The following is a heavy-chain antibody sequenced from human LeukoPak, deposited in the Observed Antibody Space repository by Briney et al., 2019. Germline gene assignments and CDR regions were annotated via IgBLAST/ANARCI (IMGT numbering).Heavy chain of an antibody. D-gene: IGHD3-16*02. J-gene: IGHJ4*02. CDR1: GFTFTNAW. Sequence: GGSLRLSCAASGFTFTNAWMSWVRQAAGKGLEWVGRIRSKTDGGTTDYAAPVKGRFTISRDDSKNTLYLQMNSLKTEDTAVYYCTTEDYDYVWGSYRHDYWGQGTLVTVSS. V-gene: IGHV3-15*01. CDR3: TTEDYDYVWGSYRHDY. CDR2: IRSKTDGGTT.